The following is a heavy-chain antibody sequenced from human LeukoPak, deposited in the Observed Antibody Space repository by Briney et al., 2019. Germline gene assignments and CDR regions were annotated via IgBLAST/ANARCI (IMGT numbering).Heavy chain of an antibody. CDR3: ARDPRGQGYNFRISDAFDI. Sequence: PSETLSLTCTVPGGPITSSYWSWIRLPREKGLEWIGYIYYSGSTNYNPSLKSRVTISVDTSKNQFSLSLSSVTAADTAIYYCARDPRGQGYNFRISDAFDIWGQGTMVTVSS. V-gene: IGHV4-59*01. J-gene: IGHJ3*02. CDR1: GGPITSSY. D-gene: IGHD5-24*01. CDR2: IYYSGST.